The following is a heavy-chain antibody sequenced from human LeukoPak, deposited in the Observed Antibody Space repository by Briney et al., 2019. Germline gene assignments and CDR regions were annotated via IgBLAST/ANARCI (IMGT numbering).Heavy chain of an antibody. Sequence: ASVKVSCKASGGTFSSYAISWVRQAPGQGLEWMGWISAYNGNTNYAQKLQGRVTMTTDTSTSTAYMELRSLRSDDTAVYYCATLSSGYYMDVWGKGTTVTVSS. CDR1: GGTFSSYA. CDR3: ATLSSGYYMDV. V-gene: IGHV1-18*01. CDR2: ISAYNGNT. D-gene: IGHD2/OR15-2a*01. J-gene: IGHJ6*03.